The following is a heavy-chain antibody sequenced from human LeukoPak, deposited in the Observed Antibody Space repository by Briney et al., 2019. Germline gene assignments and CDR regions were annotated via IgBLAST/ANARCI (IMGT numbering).Heavy chain of an antibody. D-gene: IGHD5-12*01. V-gene: IGHV3-48*02. CDR2: ISSSSSTI. J-gene: IGHJ6*02. Sequence: GGSLRLSCAASGFTFNSYNMNWVRQAPGKGLEWVSYISSSSSTIYYADSVKRRFTISKDSAKTSRCLQMNSLRDEDTAVYYCARDAFMLGYSGYDYVGYYGMDIWGQGTTVTVSS. CDR3: ARDAFMLGYSGYDYVGYYGMDI. CDR1: GFTFNSYN.